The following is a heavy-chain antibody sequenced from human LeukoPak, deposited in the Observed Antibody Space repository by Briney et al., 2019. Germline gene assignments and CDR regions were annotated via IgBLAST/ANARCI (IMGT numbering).Heavy chain of an antibody. V-gene: IGHV1-2*02. J-gene: IGHJ4*02. Sequence: ASVKVSCKASGYTFTGYYMHWVRQPPGQGLEWMGWTNPNSGGTNYAQKFQGRVTMTRDTSISTAYMELSRLRSDDTAVYYCARVNPRIADFDYWGQGTLVTVSS. CDR3: ARVNPRIADFDY. CDR2: TNPNSGGT. D-gene: IGHD6-13*01. CDR1: GYTFTGYY.